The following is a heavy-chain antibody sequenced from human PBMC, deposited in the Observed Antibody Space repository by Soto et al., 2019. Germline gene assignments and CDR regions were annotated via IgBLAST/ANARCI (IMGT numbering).Heavy chain of an antibody. D-gene: IGHD2-15*01. CDR1: GFTFSSYA. CDR2: ICGSGGAT. CDR3: AKGSGGNCYSHFDY. J-gene: IGHJ4*02. V-gene: IGHV3-23*01. Sequence: EVQLLESGGGFVQPGGSLRLSCAASGFTFSSYAMSWVRQAPGKGLEWVSAICGSGGATYYTDSVKGRFTISRDNSKNTLHLQMNNLRAEDTAIYYCAKGSGGNCYSHFDYCGQGTLVTVSS.